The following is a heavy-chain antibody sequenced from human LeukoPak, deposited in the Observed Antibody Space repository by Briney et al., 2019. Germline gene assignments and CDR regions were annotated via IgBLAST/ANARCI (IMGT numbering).Heavy chain of an antibody. CDR1: GFTFSSCA. J-gene: IGHJ4*02. V-gene: IGHV3-23*01. D-gene: IGHD1-26*01. Sequence: GGSQRLSCAASGFTFSSCAMSWVRQAPGKGLEWVSTIIDSGNSLYYADSVEGRFTISRDNSKNTLYLQMNSLRAGDTAVYYCAKDPIFSGSYGVFDSWGQGTLVTVSS. CDR3: AKDPIFSGSYGVFDS. CDR2: IIDSGNSL.